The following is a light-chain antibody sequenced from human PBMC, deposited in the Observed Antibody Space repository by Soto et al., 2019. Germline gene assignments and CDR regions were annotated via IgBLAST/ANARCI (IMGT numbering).Light chain of an antibody. CDR3: SSYTSSSTLGV. CDR1: SSDVGGYNY. Sequence: QAVVTQPASVSGSPGQSITISCTGTSSDVGGYNYVSWYQHHPGKAPKLMIYDVTNRPSGVSNRFSGSKSGNTASLTISGLQAEDEADYYCSSYTSSSTLGVFGTGTKLTVL. V-gene: IGLV2-14*03. J-gene: IGLJ1*01. CDR2: DVT.